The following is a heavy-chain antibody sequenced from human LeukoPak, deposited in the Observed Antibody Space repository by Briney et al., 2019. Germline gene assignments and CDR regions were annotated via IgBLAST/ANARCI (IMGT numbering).Heavy chain of an antibody. CDR3: ARARSGYYQRYYYYYYMDV. Sequence: ASVKVYCKASGYTFTSYDINWVRQATGQGLEWMGWMNPNSGNTGYAQKFQGRVTMTRNTSISTAYMELSSLRSEDTAVYYCARARSGYYQRYYYYYYMDVWGKGTTVTVSS. CDR1: GYTFTSYD. J-gene: IGHJ6*03. V-gene: IGHV1-8*01. CDR2: MNPNSGNT. D-gene: IGHD3-3*01.